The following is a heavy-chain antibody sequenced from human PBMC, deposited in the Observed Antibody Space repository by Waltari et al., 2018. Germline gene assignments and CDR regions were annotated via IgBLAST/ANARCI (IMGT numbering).Heavy chain of an antibody. J-gene: IGHJ3*02. V-gene: IGHV4-59*01. CDR1: GCSISSYY. CDR2: IYYSGST. D-gene: IGHD7-27*01. Sequence: QVQLQESGPGLVKPSETLSLTCTVSGCSISSYYWRWIRQPPGKGLEWIGYIYYSGSTNYNPSLKSRVTISVDTSKNQFSLKLSSVTAADTAVYYCARETGEANAFDIWGQGTMVTVSS. CDR3: ARETGEANAFDI.